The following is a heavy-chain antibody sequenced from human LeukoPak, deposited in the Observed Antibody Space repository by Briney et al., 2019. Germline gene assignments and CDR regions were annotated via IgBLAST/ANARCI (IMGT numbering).Heavy chain of an antibody. CDR3: ARRGTQLSSWFDP. V-gene: IGHV4-59*08. Sequence: PSETLSLNCTVSGGSFRNYYWSWNRQPPGKGLEWIGYIHYSGSTNYNPSLKSRVTISIDTSKNQFSLKLSSVTAADTAVYYCARRGTQLSSWFDPWGQGTLVTVSS. CDR1: GGSFRNYY. J-gene: IGHJ5*02. D-gene: IGHD5-18*01. CDR2: IHYSGST.